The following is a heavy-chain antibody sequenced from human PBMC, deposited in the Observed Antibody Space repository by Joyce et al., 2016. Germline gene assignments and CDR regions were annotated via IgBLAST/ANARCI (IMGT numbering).Heavy chain of an antibody. CDR3: SRDPELREDNGDY. J-gene: IGHJ4*02. Sequence: QVQLVQSGAEVKKAGSSVKVSCKTSGGTYSSYVISWVRQAPGQGLEWKGVFPPYFGAKYAQKFQGRVVITEDDSTGSNYLEIKSLTLNDTATYYCSRDPELREDNGDYGGQGTLVRVSS. CDR2: FPPYFGA. CDR1: GGTYSSYV. D-gene: IGHD1-1*01. V-gene: IGHV1-69*01.